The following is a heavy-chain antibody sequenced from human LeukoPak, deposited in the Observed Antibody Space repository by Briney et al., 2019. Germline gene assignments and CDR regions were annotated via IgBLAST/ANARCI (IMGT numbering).Heavy chain of an antibody. CDR2: IYTSGST. D-gene: IGHD3-22*01. CDR3: ARLYYDSSGYLDY. Sequence: SETLSLTCTVSGGSISSGSYYWSWIRQPAGKGLEWIGRIYTSGSTNYNPSLKSRVTISVDTSKNQFSLKLSSVTAADTAVYYCARLYYDSSGYLDYWGQGTLVTVSS. CDR1: GGSISSGSYY. V-gene: IGHV4-61*02. J-gene: IGHJ4*02.